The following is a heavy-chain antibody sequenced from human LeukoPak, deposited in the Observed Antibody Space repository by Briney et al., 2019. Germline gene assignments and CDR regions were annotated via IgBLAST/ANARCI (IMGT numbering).Heavy chain of an antibody. J-gene: IGHJ4*02. CDR1: GGSIRSNY. CDR3: AGSGSYYQPFEY. CDR2: IYYTGST. D-gene: IGHD3-10*01. Sequence: PSETLSLTCTGSGGSIRSNYWSWLRQPPGQGLEWIGYIYYTGSTNYNPSLKSRITISLDTSKNQFSLTLSPATAADTAVYYCAGSGSYYQPFEYWDQGTVVAVSS. V-gene: IGHV4-59*01.